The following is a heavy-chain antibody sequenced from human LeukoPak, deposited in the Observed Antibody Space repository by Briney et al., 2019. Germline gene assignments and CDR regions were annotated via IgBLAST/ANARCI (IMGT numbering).Heavy chain of an antibody. CDR2: ISSSGSAI. CDR1: GFTFSDYY. V-gene: IGHV3-11*04. J-gene: IGHJ4*02. D-gene: IGHD1-26*01. CDR3: ARERELQWELLFDY. Sequence: GGSLRLSCAASGFTFSDYYMSWIRQAPGKGLEWVSYISSSGSAIYYADSVRGRFTISRDNAKNSLYLQMNSLRAEDTAVYYCARERELQWELLFDYWGQGTLVTVSS.